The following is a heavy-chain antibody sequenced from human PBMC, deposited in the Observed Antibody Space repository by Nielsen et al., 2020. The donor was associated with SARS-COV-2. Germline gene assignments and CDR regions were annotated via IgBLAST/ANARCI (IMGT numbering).Heavy chain of an antibody. D-gene: IGHD1-14*01. J-gene: IGHJ6*02. V-gene: IGHV3-20*04. CDR1: GFTFDDFG. CDR3: ARAYHNYYYAMDV. CDR2: INWIGRYT. Sequence: GESLKISCAASGFTFDDFGMIWVRQAPGRGLEWVCGINWIGRYTGYADSVKGRFTVSRDNAKSSLYLQLTSLRAEDTAVYYCARAYHNYYYAMDVWGQGTTVTVSS.